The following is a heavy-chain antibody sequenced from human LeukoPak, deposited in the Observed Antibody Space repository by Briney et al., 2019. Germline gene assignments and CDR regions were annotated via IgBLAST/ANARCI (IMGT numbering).Heavy chain of an antibody. Sequence: GGSLRLSCAASGFTFTTYGIHWVRQAPGKGLEWVAVISYDGSSKYYADSVKGRFTISRDNSKNTLYLQMNSLRAEDTAVYYCARARSSYGYGDAFDIWGQGTMVTVSS. V-gene: IGHV3-30*19. J-gene: IGHJ3*02. CDR3: ARARSSYGYGDAFDI. CDR2: ISYDGSSK. CDR1: GFTFTTYG. D-gene: IGHD5-18*01.